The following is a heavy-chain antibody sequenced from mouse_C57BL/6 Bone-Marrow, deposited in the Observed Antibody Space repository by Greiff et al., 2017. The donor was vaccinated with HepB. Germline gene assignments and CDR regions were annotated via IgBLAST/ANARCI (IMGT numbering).Heavy chain of an antibody. CDR2: SRNKANDYTT. CDR3: ARDDDGYYEGFAY. D-gene: IGHD2-3*01. Sequence: EVKLMESGGGLVQSGRSLRLSCATSGFTFSDFYMEWVRQAPGKGLEWIAASRNKANDYTTEYSASVKGRFIVSRDTSQSILYLQMNALRAEDTAIYYCARDDDGYYEGFAYWGQGTLVTVSA. J-gene: IGHJ3*01. CDR1: GFTFSDFY. V-gene: IGHV7-1*01.